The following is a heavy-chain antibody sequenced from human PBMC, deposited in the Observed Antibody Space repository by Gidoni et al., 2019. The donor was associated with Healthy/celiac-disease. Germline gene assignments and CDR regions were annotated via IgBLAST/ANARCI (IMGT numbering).Heavy chain of an antibody. CDR1: GFTFSSYS. CDR2: ISSSSSYI. CDR3: ARVSRLSWLANYYYYYGMDV. D-gene: IGHD6-19*01. J-gene: IGHJ6*02. Sequence: EVQLVESGGGLVKPGGSLRLSCAASGFTFSSYSMNWVRQAPGKGLAWVSSISSSSSYIYYADSVKGRFTISRDNAKNSLYLQMNSLRAEDTAVYYCARVSRLSWLANYYYYYGMDVWGQGTTVTVSS. V-gene: IGHV3-21*01.